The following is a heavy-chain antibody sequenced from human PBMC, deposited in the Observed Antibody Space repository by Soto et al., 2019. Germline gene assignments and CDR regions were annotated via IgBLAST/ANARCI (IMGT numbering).Heavy chain of an antibody. CDR3: ASPLLERRNAYNWNYDAFDI. J-gene: IGHJ3*02. V-gene: IGHV3-30*04. Sequence: SLLLSFSSSFFTFSSYAMHWVRQAPFKGLEWVAVISSSGSNKYYADSVKGRFTISRDNSKNTLYLQMNSLRAEDTAVYYCASPLLERRNAYNWNYDAFDIWGQGTMVTVS. CDR2: ISSSGSNK. CDR1: FFTFSSYA. D-gene: IGHD1-7*01.